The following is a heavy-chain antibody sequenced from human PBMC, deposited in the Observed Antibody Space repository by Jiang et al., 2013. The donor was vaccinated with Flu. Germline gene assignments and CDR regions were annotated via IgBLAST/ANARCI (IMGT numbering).Heavy chain of an antibody. CDR2: INPDSGGT. CDR3: ARVQTGTGAFDI. D-gene: IGHD1-1*01. V-gene: IGHV1-2*04. CDR1: GYTFSGFY. J-gene: IGHJ3*02. Sequence: SVKVSCKASGYTFSGFYIHWVRQAPGQGLEWMGWINPDSGGTSYAQKFQDWVTMTRDTSINTAYMELSRLRSGDTAVYYCARVQTGTGAFDIWGQGTMVTVSS.